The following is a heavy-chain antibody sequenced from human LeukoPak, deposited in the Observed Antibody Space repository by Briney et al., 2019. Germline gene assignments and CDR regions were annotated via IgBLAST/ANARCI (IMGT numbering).Heavy chain of an antibody. J-gene: IGHJ4*02. CDR1: GYTFTSYG. CDR2: ISAYNGNT. D-gene: IGHD6-6*01. Sequence: ASVKVSCKASGYTFTSYGISWVRQAPGQGLEWMGWISAYNGNTNYAQKLQGRVTMTTDTSTSTAYMELRSLRSDDTAVYYCARDLRNGIAARVFDYWGQGTLVTVSS. CDR3: ARDLRNGIAARVFDY. V-gene: IGHV1-18*01.